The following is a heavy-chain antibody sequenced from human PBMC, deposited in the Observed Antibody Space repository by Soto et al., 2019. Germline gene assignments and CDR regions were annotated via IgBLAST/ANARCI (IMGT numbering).Heavy chain of an antibody. J-gene: IGHJ6*02. CDR1: GFTFSSYS. V-gene: IGHV3-48*02. D-gene: IGHD3-10*01. CDR3: ASPNYYGSGRSYYYGMDV. CDR2: ISSSSSTI. Sequence: GGSLRLSCAASGFTFSSYSMNWVRQAPGKGLEWVSYISSSSSTIYYADSVKGRFTISRDNAKNSLYLQMNSLRDEDTAVYYCASPNYYGSGRSYYYGMDVWGQGTTVTVSS.